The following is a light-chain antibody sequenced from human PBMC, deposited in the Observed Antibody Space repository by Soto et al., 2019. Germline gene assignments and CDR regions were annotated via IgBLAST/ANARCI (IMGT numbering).Light chain of an antibody. CDR2: GAS. Sequence: DIVITQCPATLSVSPGERATLSCRASQSVSSNLAWYQQKPGQAPRLLIYGASTRATGIPARFSGSGSGTEFTLTISSLQSEDFAVYYCQQYNNWPRTFGQGTKV. CDR1: QSVSSN. V-gene: IGKV3-15*01. CDR3: QQYNNWPRT. J-gene: IGKJ1*01.